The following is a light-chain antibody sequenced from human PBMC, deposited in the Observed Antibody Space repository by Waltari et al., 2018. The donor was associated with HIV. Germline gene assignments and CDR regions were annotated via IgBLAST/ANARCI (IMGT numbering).Light chain of an antibody. V-gene: IGKV3-20*01. CDR3: QQYGSSPWYT. J-gene: IGKJ2*01. Sequence: EFTLMQSPGTLSLSPGERATFSCRASQSVSSSYLAWYQQKPGQAPRLLIYGASSRATGIPDRFSGSGSGTDFTLTISRLEPEDFAVYYCQQYGSSPWYTFGQGTKLEIK. CDR2: GAS. CDR1: QSVSSSY.